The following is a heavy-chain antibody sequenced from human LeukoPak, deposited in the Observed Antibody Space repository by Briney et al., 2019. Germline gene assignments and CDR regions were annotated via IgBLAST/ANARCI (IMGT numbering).Heavy chain of an antibody. CDR1: GGSFSGYY. CDR2: INHSGST. CDR3: ARDKAGHGHIYYYGMDV. J-gene: IGHJ6*02. D-gene: IGHD6-19*01. V-gene: IGHV4-34*01. Sequence: PSETLSLTCAVYGGSFSGYYWSWIRQPPGKGLEWIGEINHSGSTNYNPSLKSRVTISVDTSKNQFSLKLSSVTAADTAVYYCARDKAGHGHIYYYGMDVWGQGTTVTVSS.